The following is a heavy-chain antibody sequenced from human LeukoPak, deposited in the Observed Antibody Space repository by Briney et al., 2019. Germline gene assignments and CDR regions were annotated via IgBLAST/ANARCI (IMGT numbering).Heavy chain of an antibody. CDR2: IYYSGST. CDR3: ARDGSDYFDY. D-gene: IGHD1-26*01. J-gene: IGHJ4*02. CDR1: GGSVSSGSYY. V-gene: IGHV4-61*01. Sequence: PSETLSLTCTVSGGSVSSGSYYWSWIRQPPGEGLEWIGYIYYSGSTNYNPSLKSRVTISVDTSKNQFSLKLSSVTAADTAVYYCARDGSDYFDYWGQGTLVTVSS.